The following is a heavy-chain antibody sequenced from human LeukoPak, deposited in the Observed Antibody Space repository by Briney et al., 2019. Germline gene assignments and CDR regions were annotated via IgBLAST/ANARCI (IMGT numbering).Heavy chain of an antibody. CDR2: IYYSGST. V-gene: IGHV4-39*01. Sequence: PSETLSLTCTVSGGSISSSSYYWGWIRQPPGKGLEWIGSIYYSGSTYYNPSLKSRVTISVDTSKNQFSLKLSSVTAADTAVYSCAKKSALIPASPDLDYLGHGTLVTGSS. D-gene: IGHD2-2*01. CDR1: GGSISSSSYY. CDR3: AKKSALIPASPDLDY. J-gene: IGHJ4*01.